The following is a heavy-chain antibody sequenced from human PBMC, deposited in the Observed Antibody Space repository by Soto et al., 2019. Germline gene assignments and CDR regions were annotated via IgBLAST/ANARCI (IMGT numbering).Heavy chain of an antibody. V-gene: IGHV3-33*01. Sequence: QGQLVESGGGVVQPGRSLRLSCVASGFDFKTYGMHWFRQAPGKGLEWGAVIGFDGTNIHYSDSVRGRFSISRDNSENTVSLQMNSLRVEDTALYYCVRTACVINNCSYRGVRWGQGTLVTV. D-gene: IGHD1-20*01. CDR3: VRTACVINNCSYRGVR. J-gene: IGHJ4*02. CDR1: GFDFKTYG. CDR2: IGFDGTNI.